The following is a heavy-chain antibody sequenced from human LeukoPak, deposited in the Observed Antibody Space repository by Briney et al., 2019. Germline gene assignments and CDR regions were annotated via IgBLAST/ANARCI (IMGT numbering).Heavy chain of an antibody. CDR3: ARDTPTYYYGSSGYYPFDY. J-gene: IGHJ4*02. Sequence: ASEKVSCKASGYTFTSYGISWVRQAPGQGLEWMGWISAYNGNTNYAQKLQGRVTMTTDTSTSTAYMELRSLRSDDTAVYYCARDTPTYYYGSSGYYPFDYWGQGTLVTVSS. CDR1: GYTFTSYG. D-gene: IGHD3-22*01. V-gene: IGHV1-18*01. CDR2: ISAYNGNT.